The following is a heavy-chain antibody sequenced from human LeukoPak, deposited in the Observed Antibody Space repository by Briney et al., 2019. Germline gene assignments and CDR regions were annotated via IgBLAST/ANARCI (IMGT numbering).Heavy chain of an antibody. Sequence: ASVKVSCKASGYTFTSYYMHWVRQAPGQGLEWMGIINPSGGSTSYAQKFQGRVTMTRDTSTSTVYMELSSLRSEDTAVYYCAEAMVRGVIDYWGQGTLVTVSS. J-gene: IGHJ4*02. CDR1: GYTFTSYY. CDR3: AEAMVRGVIDY. V-gene: IGHV1-46*01. D-gene: IGHD3-10*01. CDR2: INPSGGST.